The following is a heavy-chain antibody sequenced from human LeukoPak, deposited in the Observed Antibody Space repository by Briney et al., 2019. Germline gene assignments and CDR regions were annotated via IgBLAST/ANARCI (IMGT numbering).Heavy chain of an antibody. D-gene: IGHD1-26*01. Sequence: SETLSLTCAVYGGSFSGYYWSWIRQPPGKGLEWIGEINHSGSTNYNPSLKSRVTISVDTSKNQFSLKLSSVTAADTAVYYCARWEGGSYSDFTYSGQGTLVTVSS. CDR1: GGSFSGYY. CDR3: ARWEGGSYSDFTY. V-gene: IGHV4-34*01. J-gene: IGHJ4*02. CDR2: INHSGST.